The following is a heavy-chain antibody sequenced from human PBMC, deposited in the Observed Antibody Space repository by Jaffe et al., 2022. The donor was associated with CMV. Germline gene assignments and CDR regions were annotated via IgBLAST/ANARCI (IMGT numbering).Heavy chain of an antibody. V-gene: IGHV3-23*04. CDR1: GFTFSSYA. D-gene: IGHD2-2*01. CDR3: AKKGPCSTSCYDYYYHMDV. J-gene: IGHJ6*03. CDR2: ISASGSSGST. Sequence: EVHLVESGGGLVQPGGSLRLSCAASGFTFSSYAMSWVRQAPGKGLEWVSGISASGSSGSTYYADSVKGRFTISRDNSKNALYLQMNSLRAEDTAVYYCAKKGPCSTSCYDYYYHMDVWGKGTTVTVSS.